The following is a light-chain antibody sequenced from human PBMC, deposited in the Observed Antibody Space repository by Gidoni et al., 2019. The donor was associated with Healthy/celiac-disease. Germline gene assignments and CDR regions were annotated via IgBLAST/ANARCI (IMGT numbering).Light chain of an antibody. J-gene: IGLJ1*01. CDR2: EVS. CDR1: SSDAGGYNY. Sequence: QSALTQPASVSGSPGQSITLSCTGTSSDAGGYNYVSWYQQHPGKAPKLMIYEVSNRPSGVSNRFSGSKSGNTASLTISGLQAEDEADYYCSSYTSSSTLSVFGTGTKVTVL. V-gene: IGLV2-14*01. CDR3: SSYTSSSTLSV.